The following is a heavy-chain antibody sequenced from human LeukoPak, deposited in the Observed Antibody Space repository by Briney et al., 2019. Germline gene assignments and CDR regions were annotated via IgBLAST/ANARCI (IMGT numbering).Heavy chain of an antibody. V-gene: IGHV1-2*02. Sequence: ASVKVSCKASGYTFTGYYMHWVRQAPGQGLEWMGWINPNSGGTNYAQKFQGRVTMTRDTSISTAYMELSRLRSDDTAVYYCARDVTMVRGVTLYYFDYWGQGTLVTVSS. CDR1: GYTFTGYY. CDR2: INPNSGGT. D-gene: IGHD3-10*01. CDR3: ARDVTMVRGVTLYYFDY. J-gene: IGHJ4*02.